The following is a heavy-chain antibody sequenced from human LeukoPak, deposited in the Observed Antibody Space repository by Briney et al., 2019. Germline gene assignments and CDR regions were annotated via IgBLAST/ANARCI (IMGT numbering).Heavy chain of an antibody. D-gene: IGHD4-11*01. CDR1: GGSVSSGSYY. V-gene: IGHV4-61*01. J-gene: IGHJ4*02. Sequence: PSETLSLTCTVSGGSVSSGSYYWSWIRQPPGKGLEWIGYIYYSGSTNYNPSLKSRVTISVDTSKNQFSLKLSSVTAADTAVYYCARTTPYNFDYWGQGTLVTVSS. CDR2: IYYSGST. CDR3: ARTTPYNFDY.